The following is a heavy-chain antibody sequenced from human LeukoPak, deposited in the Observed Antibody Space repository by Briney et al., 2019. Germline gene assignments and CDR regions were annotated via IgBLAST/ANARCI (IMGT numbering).Heavy chain of an antibody. V-gene: IGHV1-2*02. CDR1: GYTFTGYS. D-gene: IGHD2-2*01. J-gene: IGHJ5*02. CDR2: INPNSGGT. CDR3: ARGGASAAPLNWFDP. Sequence: ASVKVSCRASGYTFTGYSMHWVRQAPGQGLKWMGWINPNSGGTNYAQNFQGRVIMTRNTSISTAYMELSRLGSDDTALYYCARGGASAAPLNWFDPWGQGTLVTVSS.